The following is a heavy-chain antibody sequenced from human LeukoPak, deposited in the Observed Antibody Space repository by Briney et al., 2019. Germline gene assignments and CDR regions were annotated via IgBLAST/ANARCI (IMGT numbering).Heavy chain of an antibody. V-gene: IGHV3-66*01. J-gene: IGHJ3*02. D-gene: IGHD1-26*01. Sequence: PGGSLRLSCAASGFTVSSNYMSWVRQAPGKGLEWVSVIYSGGSTNYADSVKGRFTISRDNSKNTLYLQMNSLRAEDTAVYYCARGIVGALDAFDIWGQGTMVTVSS. CDR2: IYSGGST. CDR3: ARGIVGALDAFDI. CDR1: GFTVSSNY.